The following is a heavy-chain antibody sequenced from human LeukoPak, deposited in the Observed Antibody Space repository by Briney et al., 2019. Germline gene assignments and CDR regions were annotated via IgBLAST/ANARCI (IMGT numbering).Heavy chain of an antibody. CDR1: GYSISSGYY. CDR2: IYHSGST. Sequence: PSETLSLTCTVSGYSISSGYYWGWIRQPPGKGLEWIGTIYHSGSTYYNPSLKSRVTISVDTSKNQFSLKLSSVTAADTAVYYCARVWFGELLYNWFDPWGQGTLVTVSS. CDR3: ARVWFGELLYNWFDP. D-gene: IGHD3-10*01. V-gene: IGHV4-38-2*02. J-gene: IGHJ5*02.